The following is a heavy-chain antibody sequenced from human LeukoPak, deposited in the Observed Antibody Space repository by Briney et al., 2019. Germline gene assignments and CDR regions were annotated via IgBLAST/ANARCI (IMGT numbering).Heavy chain of an antibody. CDR2: IYHSGST. CDR1: GYSIIGGYY. J-gene: IGHJ4*02. D-gene: IGHD3-10*01. Sequence: SETLSLTCGVSGYSIIGGYYWGWIRQPPGKGLEWIASIYHSGSTYYNPSLKSRVTISVDTSKNQFSLKLSSVTAADTAVYYCARDSYMVRGKPDYWGQGTLVTVSS. CDR3: ARDSYMVRGKPDY. V-gene: IGHV4-38-2*02.